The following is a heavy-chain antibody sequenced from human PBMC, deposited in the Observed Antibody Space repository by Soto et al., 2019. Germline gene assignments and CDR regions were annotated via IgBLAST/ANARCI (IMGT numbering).Heavy chain of an antibody. Sequence: AETFASTFTVSGGSISSYYWSWIRQPPGKVLELIAYIYYSGNTFYNPSLKSRVAISVDTSKNNFSLRLSSLTAADTAVYYCARLSSCSGDSCCPVYFEYWGQGTLVNVSS. D-gene: IGHD2-15*01. CDR2: IYYSGNT. CDR3: ARLSSCSGDSCCPVYFEY. CDR1: GGSISSYY. V-gene: IGHV4-59*08. J-gene: IGHJ4*02.